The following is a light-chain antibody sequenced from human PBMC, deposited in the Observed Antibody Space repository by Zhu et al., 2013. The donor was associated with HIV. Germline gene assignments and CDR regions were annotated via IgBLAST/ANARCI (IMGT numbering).Light chain of an antibody. Sequence: EIVLTQSPATLSLSPGERASLSCRASQSVGSFLAWYQQKPGQAPRLLIYGASSRATGIPDRFSGSGSGTDFTLTINSLEPEDFAVYYCQQRSNWPPLTFGGGTKVEIK. J-gene: IGKJ4*01. V-gene: IGKV3-11*01. CDR3: QQRSNWPPLT. CDR1: QSVGSF. CDR2: GAS.